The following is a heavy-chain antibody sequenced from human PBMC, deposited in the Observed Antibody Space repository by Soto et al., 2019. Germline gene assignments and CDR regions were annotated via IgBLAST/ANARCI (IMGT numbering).Heavy chain of an antibody. CDR1: GFTFSNYY. Sequence: HPGGSLRLSCAASGFTFSNYYMHWVRQAPGKGPVWVSRISSDGTTTTYADSVKGRFTISRDNAKNTLYLQVNSLRADDTAVYYCARHPERIAQIGWFDPWGQGTLVTVSS. J-gene: IGHJ5*02. V-gene: IGHV3-74*01. CDR2: ISSDGTTT. CDR3: ARHPERIAQIGWFDP. D-gene: IGHD6-13*01.